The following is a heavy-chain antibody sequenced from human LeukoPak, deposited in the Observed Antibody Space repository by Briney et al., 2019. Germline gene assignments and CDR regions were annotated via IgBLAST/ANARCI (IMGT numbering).Heavy chain of an antibody. CDR1: GFTFDDYG. D-gene: IGHD4-17*01. CDR3: ARFNGDYYRIDY. Sequence: SGGSLRLSCAASGFTFDDYGMSWVRQAPGKGLEWVSGINWNGGSTGYADSVKGRFTISRDNAKNSLYLQMNSPRAEDTALYYCARFNGDYYRIDYWGQGTLVTVSS. V-gene: IGHV3-20*04. J-gene: IGHJ4*02. CDR2: INWNGGST.